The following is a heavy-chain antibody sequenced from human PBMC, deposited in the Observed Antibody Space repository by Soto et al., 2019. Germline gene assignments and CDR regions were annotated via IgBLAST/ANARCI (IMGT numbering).Heavy chain of an antibody. Sequence: GGSLRLSCAACGFTVSSNFMSWVRQAPGKGLQWASIIYSDGNTYYADSVKGRFTISRDVSKNTLYLQMNSLRADDTAVYYCARVNPPYPWGQGTLVTVSS. CDR2: IYSDGNT. CDR3: ARVNPPYP. CDR1: GFTVSSNF. V-gene: IGHV3-53*01. J-gene: IGHJ5*02.